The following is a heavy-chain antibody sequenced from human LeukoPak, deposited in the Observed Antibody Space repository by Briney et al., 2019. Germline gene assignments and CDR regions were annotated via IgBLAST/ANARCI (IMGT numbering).Heavy chain of an antibody. CDR3: ARRGRIFGVVIIGYFDY. D-gene: IGHD3-3*01. Sequence: GGSLRLSCATSGFTFSSYWMTWVRQTPGKGLEWVAHINQDGSEKNYVDSVKGRFTISRDNAKNSLYLQMNSLRAEDTAVYYCARRGRIFGVVIIGYFDYWGQGTLVTVSS. J-gene: IGHJ4*02. V-gene: IGHV3-7*05. CDR1: GFTFSSYW. CDR2: INQDGSEK.